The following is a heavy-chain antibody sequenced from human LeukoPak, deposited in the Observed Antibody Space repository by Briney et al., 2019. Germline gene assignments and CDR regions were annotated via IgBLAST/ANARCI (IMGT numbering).Heavy chain of an antibody. Sequence: GGSLRLSCAASGFTFSSYWMSWVRQAPGKGLEWVANIKQDGSEKYYVDSVRGRFTISRDNAKNSLYLQMNSLRAEDTAVYYCAREDGYYGSSGYGGGDYWGQGTLVTVSS. CDR2: IKQDGSEK. J-gene: IGHJ4*02. CDR1: GFTFSSYW. V-gene: IGHV3-7*01. CDR3: AREDGYYGSSGYGGGDY. D-gene: IGHD3-22*01.